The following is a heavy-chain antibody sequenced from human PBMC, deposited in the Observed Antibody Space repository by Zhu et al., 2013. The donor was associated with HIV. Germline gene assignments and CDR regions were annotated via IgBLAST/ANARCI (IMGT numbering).Heavy chain of an antibody. V-gene: IGHV1-69*01. CDR3: AREVGHYGSGSPKNGMDV. CDR2: IIPIFGTA. J-gene: IGHJ6*02. D-gene: IGHD3-10*01. Sequence: QXQLVQSGAEVKKPGSSVKVSCKASGGTFSSYAISWVRQAPGQGLEWMGGIIPIFGTANYAQKFQGRVTITADESTSTAYMELSSLRSEDTAVYYCAREVGHYGSGSPKNGMDVWGQGTTVTGLL. CDR1: GGTFSSYA.